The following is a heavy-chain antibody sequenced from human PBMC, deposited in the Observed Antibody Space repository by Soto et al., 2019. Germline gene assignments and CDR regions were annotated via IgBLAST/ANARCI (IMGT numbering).Heavy chain of an antibody. CDR2: IYYSGST. D-gene: IGHD1-20*01. CDR3: ARNRAKWNDYYYYGMDG. Sequence: QVQLQESGPGLVKPSPTLSLTCTVSGGSISSGDDFWTWIRQPPGKGLEWIGYIYYSGSTYYNPSLKSRLTMSVDTSKNQFSLKLSSVTAADTAVYYCARNRAKWNDYYYYGMDGWGQGTTVTVSS. CDR1: GGSISSGDDF. J-gene: IGHJ6*02. V-gene: IGHV4-30-4*01.